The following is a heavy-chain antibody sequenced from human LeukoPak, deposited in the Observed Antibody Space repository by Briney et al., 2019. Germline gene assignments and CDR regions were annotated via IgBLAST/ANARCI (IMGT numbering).Heavy chain of an antibody. D-gene: IGHD6-13*01. J-gene: IGHJ5*02. Sequence: PGGSLRLSCAASGFTFSSYAMHWVRQAPGKGLEWVAVISYDGSNKYYADSVKGRFTISRDNSKNTLYLQMNSLRAEDTAVYYCARHPWYSSSWYWFDPWGQGTLVTVSS. CDR3: ARHPWYSSSWYWFDP. CDR1: GFTFSSYA. V-gene: IGHV3-30-3*01. CDR2: ISYDGSNK.